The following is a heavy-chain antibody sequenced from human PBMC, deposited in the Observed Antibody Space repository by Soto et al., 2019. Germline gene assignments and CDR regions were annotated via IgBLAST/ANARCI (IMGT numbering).Heavy chain of an antibody. J-gene: IGHJ6*03. D-gene: IGHD2-2*01. Sequence: SETLSLTCTVSGGSISGYYWSWIRQPPGKGLEWIGYIYYSGNTNYSPSLKSRITISVDTSKNQFSLKLSSVTAADTAVYYCARLSDSIVPGRNYYYYYIGVWGKGTTVTVSS. V-gene: IGHV4-59*01. CDR1: GGSISGYY. CDR3: ARLSDSIVPGRNYYYYYIGV. CDR2: IYYSGNT.